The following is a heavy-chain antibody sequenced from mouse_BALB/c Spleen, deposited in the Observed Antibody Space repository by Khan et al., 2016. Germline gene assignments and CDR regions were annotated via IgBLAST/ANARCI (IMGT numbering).Heavy chain of an antibody. CDR1: GFDFSRYW. J-gene: IGHJ3*01. V-gene: IGHV4-1*02. CDR3: ARRDGYYVPWFAY. CDR2: LNPDSSTI. D-gene: IGHD2-3*01. Sequence: EVKLLESGGGLVQPGGSLKLSCAASGFDFSRYWMSLVRPAPGKGLEWIGELNPDSSTINYTPSLKDKFIISRDNAKNTLYLQMSKVRSEDTALYYCARRDGYYVPWFAYWGQGTLVTVSA.